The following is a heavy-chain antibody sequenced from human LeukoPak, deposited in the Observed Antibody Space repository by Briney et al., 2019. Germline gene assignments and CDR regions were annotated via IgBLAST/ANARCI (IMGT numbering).Heavy chain of an antibody. J-gene: IGHJ4*02. CDR2: IYYSGST. Sequence: SETLSLTCTVSGGSISSSSYYWGWIRQPPGKGLEWIGSIYYSGSTYYNPSLKSRVTISVDTSKNQFSLKLSSVTAADTAVYYCAGYSSSWYEPFDYWGQGTLVTVSS. CDR3: AGYSSSWYEPFDY. CDR1: GGSISSSSYY. D-gene: IGHD6-13*01. V-gene: IGHV4-39*01.